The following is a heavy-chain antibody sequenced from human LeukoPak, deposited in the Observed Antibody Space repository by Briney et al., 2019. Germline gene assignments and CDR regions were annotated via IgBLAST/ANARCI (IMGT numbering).Heavy chain of an antibody. CDR3: ARGSGWFYFDY. Sequence: QPGGSLRLSCAASGFTFSSYWMHWVRQAPGKGLVWISRINTDGSGTYYADSLKDRFTISRDNAKNTLYLQMNSLRAEDTAVYYCARGSGWFYFDYWGQGTLVTVSS. V-gene: IGHV3-74*01. CDR2: INTDGSGT. J-gene: IGHJ4*02. CDR1: GFTFSSYW. D-gene: IGHD6-19*01.